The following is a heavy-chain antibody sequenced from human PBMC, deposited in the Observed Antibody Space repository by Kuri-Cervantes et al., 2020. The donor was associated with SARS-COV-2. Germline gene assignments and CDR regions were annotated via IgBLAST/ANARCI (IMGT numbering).Heavy chain of an antibody. Sequence: GSLRLSCTVSGGSISSYYWSWIRQPPGKGLEWIGYIYYSGSTNYNPSLKSRVTISVDKSKNQFSLKLSSVTAADTAVYYCAGGGDGGADYWGQGTLVTVSS. CDR1: GGSISSYY. CDR2: IYYSGST. J-gene: IGHJ4*02. D-gene: IGHD3-16*01. CDR3: AGGGDGGADY. V-gene: IGHV4-59*12.